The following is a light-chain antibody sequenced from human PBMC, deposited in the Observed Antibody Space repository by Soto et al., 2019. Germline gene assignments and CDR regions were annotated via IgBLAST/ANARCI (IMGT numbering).Light chain of an antibody. J-gene: IGLJ1*01. CDR2: DVS. Sequence: QSVLTQPASVSGSPGQSITISCTGTSSEVGGYNYVSWYQQHPGKAPKLMIYDVSNRPSGVSNRFSGSKSGNTASLTISGLQAEDEADYYCSSYTSSSREVFGTGTKVTVL. CDR1: SSEVGGYNY. V-gene: IGLV2-14*01. CDR3: SSYTSSSREV.